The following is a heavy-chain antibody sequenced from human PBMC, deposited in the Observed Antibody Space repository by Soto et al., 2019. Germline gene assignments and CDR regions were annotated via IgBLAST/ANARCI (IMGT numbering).Heavy chain of an antibody. CDR1: GGTFSSYA. J-gene: IGHJ6*02. Sequence: QVQLVQSGAEVKKPGSSVKVSCKASGGTFSSYAISWVRQAPGQGLEWMGGIIPIFGTANYAQKFQGRVTINADDSTSTDYMELSSLRYEDTAVYYCARVPRDGYNCAPYYFYGMDVWGQGTTVTVSS. D-gene: IGHD5-12*01. CDR2: IIPIFGTA. CDR3: ARVPRDGYNCAPYYFYGMDV. V-gene: IGHV1-69*01.